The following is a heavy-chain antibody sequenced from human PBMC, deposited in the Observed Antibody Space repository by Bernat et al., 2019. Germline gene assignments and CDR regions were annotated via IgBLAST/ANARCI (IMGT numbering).Heavy chain of an antibody. CDR2: INPNSGGT. Sequence: QVQLVQSGAEVKKPGASVKVSCKASGYTFTGYYMHWVRQAPGQGLEWMGWINPNSGGTNYAQKFQGWVTRTRDTSSSAAYMELSRLGSDDTAVYYWAGDKGFGEFSRGATFDYWGQGTLVTVSS. J-gene: IGHJ4*02. D-gene: IGHD3-10*01. CDR3: AGDKGFGEFSRGATFDY. V-gene: IGHV1-2*04. CDR1: GYTFTGYY.